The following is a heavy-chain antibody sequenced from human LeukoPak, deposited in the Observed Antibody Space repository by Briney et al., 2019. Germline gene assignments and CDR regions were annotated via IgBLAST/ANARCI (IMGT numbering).Heavy chain of an antibody. D-gene: IGHD3-10*01. CDR1: GFTFSGYW. J-gene: IGHJ4*02. CDR2: IDNDGSTT. V-gene: IGHV3-74*01. CDR3: ARVGHYYTSGTYTDY. Sequence: GGSLRLSCAASGFTFSGYWMHWVRQAPGKGLMWFSRIDNDGSTTNYADSVKGRFTISRDNAKNTLYLQMNSLRAEDTAVYYCARVGHYYTSGTYTDYWGQGTLVTVSS.